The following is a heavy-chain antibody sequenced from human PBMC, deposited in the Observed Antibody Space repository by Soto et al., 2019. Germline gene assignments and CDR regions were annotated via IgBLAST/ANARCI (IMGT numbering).Heavy chain of an antibody. CDR2: ISYDGSNK. V-gene: IGHV3-30*18. D-gene: IGHD3-10*01. J-gene: IGHJ4*02. CDR3: AKGTERYYGSEFDY. Sequence: QVQLVESGGGVVQPGRSLRLSCAASGFTFSSYGMHWVRQAPGKGLEWVAVISYDGSNKYYADSVKGRFTISRDNSKNTLYLQMNSLSAEDTAVYYCAKGTERYYGSEFDYWGQGTLVTVCS. CDR1: GFTFSSYG.